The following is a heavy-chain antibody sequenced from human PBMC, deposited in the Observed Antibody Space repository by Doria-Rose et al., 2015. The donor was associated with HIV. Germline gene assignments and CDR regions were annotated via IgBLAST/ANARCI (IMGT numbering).Heavy chain of an antibody. Sequence: LTCAVYGGSFNAYYCTWIRPPPLKGLEWIGEINHLEDTSYNPSLNSRVTISIDTSKNQFSLNLTSVTAADTAVYYCARSGGRITDYWGQGTLVTVSS. CDR3: ARSGGRITDY. CDR1: GGSFNAYY. J-gene: IGHJ4*02. CDR2: INHLEDT. V-gene: IGHV4-34*01.